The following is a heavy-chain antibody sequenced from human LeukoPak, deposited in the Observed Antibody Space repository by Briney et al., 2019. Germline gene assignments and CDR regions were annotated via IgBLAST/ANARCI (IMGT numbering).Heavy chain of an antibody. Sequence: SETLSLTCTVSGGSISSGDYYWSWIRQPPGKGLEWIGYIYYSGSTYYNPSLKRRVSISVDTSKNQFSLKLSSVTAADTAVYYCARDLVAGDAFDIWGQGTMVTVSS. V-gene: IGHV4-30-4*08. CDR1: GGSISSGDYY. D-gene: IGHD5-12*01. CDR2: IYYSGST. CDR3: ARDLVAGDAFDI. J-gene: IGHJ3*02.